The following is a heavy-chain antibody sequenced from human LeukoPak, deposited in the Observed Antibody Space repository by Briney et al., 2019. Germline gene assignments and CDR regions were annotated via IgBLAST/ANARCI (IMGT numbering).Heavy chain of an antibody. Sequence: GGSLTLSCAASGFTFSSYSMNWVRQAPGKGLEWVSYISSSSTTIYSADSAKGRFTISRDNAKNSVYLQMNSLREDDTAVYYCARDSSRWDQGAYYYGVDVWGQGTTVTVSS. D-gene: IGHD6-13*01. CDR1: GFTFSSYS. J-gene: IGHJ6*02. CDR2: ISSSSTTI. V-gene: IGHV3-48*02. CDR3: ARDSSRWDQGAYYYGVDV.